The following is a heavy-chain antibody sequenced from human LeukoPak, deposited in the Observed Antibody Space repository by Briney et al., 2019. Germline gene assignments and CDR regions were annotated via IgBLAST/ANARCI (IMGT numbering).Heavy chain of an antibody. J-gene: IGHJ4*02. CDR2: INTDSSAI. Sequence: GGSLRLSCAASGFTFSSYSMSWVRQAPGKGLKWISYINTDSSAIYYADSVRGRFTISRDNAKNSLCLQINSLRAEDTAVYYCARTVGHIDYWGQGTLVTVSS. D-gene: IGHD4-23*01. CDR3: ARTVGHIDY. V-gene: IGHV3-48*01. CDR1: GFTFSSYS.